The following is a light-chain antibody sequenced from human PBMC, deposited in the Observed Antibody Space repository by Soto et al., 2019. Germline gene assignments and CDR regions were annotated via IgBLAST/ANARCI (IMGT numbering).Light chain of an antibody. J-gene: IGKJ3*01. V-gene: IGKV2-28*01. CDR2: LCS. CDR3: MQALQTPFT. Sequence: DIVMTQSPLYLPVTPGEPASISCRFSQSLLHSNGYNYLDWYLQKPGQSPQLLIYLCSNRASGVPDRFSGSGSGTDFTLKISRVEAEDVWVYYCMQALQTPFTFGPGTKVDIK. CDR1: QSLLHSNGYNY.